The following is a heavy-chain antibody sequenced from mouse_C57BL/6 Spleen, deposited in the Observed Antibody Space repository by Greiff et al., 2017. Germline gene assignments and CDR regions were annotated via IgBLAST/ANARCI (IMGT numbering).Heavy chain of an antibody. CDR2: IDPENGDT. D-gene: IGHD2-12*01. CDR3: TLTTGYYYAMDY. Sequence: EVQLQQSGAELVRPGASVKLSCTASGFNIKDAYLHWVKQRPDQGLGWIGWIDPENGDTEFASKFQGKATITADTSSNTAYLQLSSLTSEDTAVYYCTLTTGYYYAMDYWGQGTSVTVSS. J-gene: IGHJ4*01. V-gene: IGHV14-4*01. CDR1: GFNIKDAY.